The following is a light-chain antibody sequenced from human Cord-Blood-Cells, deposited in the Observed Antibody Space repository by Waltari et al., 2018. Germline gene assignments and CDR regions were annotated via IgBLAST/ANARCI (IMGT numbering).Light chain of an antibody. CDR1: QSVLYSSNNKNY. Sequence: IVMTQSPHSLSVSLGARATSNCKSSQSVLYSSNNKNYLAWYQQKPGQPPKLLIYWASTRESGVPDRFSGSGSGTDFTLTISSLQAEDVAVYYCQQYYSTPYTFGQGTKLEIK. CDR3: QQYYSTPYT. V-gene: IGKV4-1*01. J-gene: IGKJ2*01. CDR2: WAS.